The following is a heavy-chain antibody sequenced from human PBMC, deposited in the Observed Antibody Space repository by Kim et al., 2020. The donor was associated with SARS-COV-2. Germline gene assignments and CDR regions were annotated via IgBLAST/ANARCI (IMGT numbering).Heavy chain of an antibody. V-gene: IGHV1-3*01. D-gene: IGHD4-17*01. CDR1: GYTFTSYA. Sequence: ASVKVSCKASGYTFTSYAMHWVRQAPGQRLEWMGWINAGNGNTKYSQKFQGRVTITRDTSASTAYMELSSLRSEDTAVYYCARARDYGDYGAPGYWGQGTLVTVSS. CDR2: INAGNGNT. J-gene: IGHJ4*02. CDR3: ARARDYGDYGAPGY.